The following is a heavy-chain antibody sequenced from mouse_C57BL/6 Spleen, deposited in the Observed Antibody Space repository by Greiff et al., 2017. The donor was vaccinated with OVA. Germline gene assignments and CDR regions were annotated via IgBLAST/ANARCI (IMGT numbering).Heavy chain of an antibody. D-gene: IGHD2-10*01. CDR1: GYTFTSYW. Sequence: QVQLQQPGAELVMPGASVELSCKASGYTFTSYWMHWVKQRPGQGLEWIGEIDPSDSYTNYNQKFKGKSTLTVDKSSSTAYMQLSSLTSEDSAVYYGARPYYGNYWYFDVWGTGTTVTVSS. CDR3: ARPYYGNYWYFDV. V-gene: IGHV1-69*01. J-gene: IGHJ1*03. CDR2: IDPSDSYT.